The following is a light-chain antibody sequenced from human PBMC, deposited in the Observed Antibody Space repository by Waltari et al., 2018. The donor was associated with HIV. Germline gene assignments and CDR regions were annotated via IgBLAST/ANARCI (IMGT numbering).Light chain of an antibody. CDR3: QQRSNWLT. CDR2: DAS. Sequence: EIVLTQSPATLSLSPGERATLSCRASQRVSSYLACYQHKPVQAPRLLIYDASNRATGIPARFSGSGSGTDFTLSISSLEPEDFAVYYCQQRSNWLTFGGGTKVEIK. CDR1: QRVSSY. J-gene: IGKJ4*01. V-gene: IGKV3-11*01.